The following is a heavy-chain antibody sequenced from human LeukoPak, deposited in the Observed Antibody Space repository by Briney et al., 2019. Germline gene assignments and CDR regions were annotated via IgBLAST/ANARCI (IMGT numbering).Heavy chain of an antibody. CDR1: GDSVSSNSAA. J-gene: IGHJ3*02. CDR3: ARVGGQPGDLGDAFDI. V-gene: IGHV6-1*01. Sequence: SQTLSLTCAISGDSVSSNSAAWNWIRQSPSRGLEWLGRTYYRSKWYNDYAVSVKSRITINPDTSKNQFSLQLNSVTPEDTAVYYCARVGGQPGDLGDAFDIWGQGTMVTVSS. D-gene: IGHD7-27*01. CDR2: TYYRSKWYN.